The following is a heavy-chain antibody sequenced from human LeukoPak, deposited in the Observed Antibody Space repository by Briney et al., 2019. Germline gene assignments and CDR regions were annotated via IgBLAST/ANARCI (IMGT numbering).Heavy chain of an antibody. CDR1: GFTFSSYS. Sequence: GGSLILSCAASGFTFSSYSMNWVRQAPGKGLEWVSSISSSSSYIYYADSVKGRFTISRDNAKNSLYLQMNSLRAEDTAVYYCARPYYYGSGSYSFFGSNYWGQGTLVTVSS. J-gene: IGHJ4*02. CDR3: ARPYYYGSGSYSFFGSNY. V-gene: IGHV3-21*01. CDR2: ISSSSSYI. D-gene: IGHD3-10*01.